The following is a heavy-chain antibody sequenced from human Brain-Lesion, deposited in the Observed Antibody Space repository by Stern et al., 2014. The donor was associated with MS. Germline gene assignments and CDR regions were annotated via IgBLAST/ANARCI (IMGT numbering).Heavy chain of an antibody. V-gene: IGHV4-39*02. CDR2: LYYSGHP. D-gene: IGHD2-15*01. CDR1: GGSVSSTSYA. J-gene: IGHJ5*02. Sequence: VQLVESGPGLVKPSETLSLTCTVAGGSVSSTSYAWAWIRQPPGKGLEWIGPLYYSGHPSHSPPLKRPLPISLATSKNHFSLKLRSLTAADTAVYYCAGEEDIRYCSGGSCTGNWFDPWGQGTLVTVSS. CDR3: AGEEDIRYCSGGSCTGNWFDP.